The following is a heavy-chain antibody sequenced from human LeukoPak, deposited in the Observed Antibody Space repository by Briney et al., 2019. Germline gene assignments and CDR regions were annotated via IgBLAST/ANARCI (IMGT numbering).Heavy chain of an antibody. V-gene: IGHV1-8*01. J-gene: IGHJ4*02. D-gene: IGHD6-19*01. CDR3: ARAGSPGIAVAGYC. CDR2: MNPNSGNT. Sequence: ASVKVSCKASGYTFTSYDINWVRQATGQGLEWMGWMNPNSGNTGYAQKFQGRVTMTRNTSISTAYMELSSLRSEDTAVYYCARAGSPGIAVAGYCWGQGTLVTVSS. CDR1: GYTFTSYD.